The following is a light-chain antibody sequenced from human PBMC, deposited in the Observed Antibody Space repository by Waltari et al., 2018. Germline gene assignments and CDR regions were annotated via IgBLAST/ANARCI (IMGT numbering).Light chain of an antibody. Sequence: DIQMTQSPSTLSASVGARVTIPCRASQRITTWLAWYQQKPGRAPKLLIYKASTLQSGVPSRFSASGSGTEFTLTISSLQPDDFATYYCQQYHSFSRFAFGPGTKVHLK. CDR2: KAS. CDR3: QQYHSFSRFA. CDR1: QRITTW. J-gene: IGKJ3*01. V-gene: IGKV1-5*03.